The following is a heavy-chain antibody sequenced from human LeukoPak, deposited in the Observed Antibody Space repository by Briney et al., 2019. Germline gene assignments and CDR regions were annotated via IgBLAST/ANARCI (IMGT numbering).Heavy chain of an antibody. CDR3: AREGWFGESYFDY. J-gene: IGHJ4*02. CDR2: IYTSGST. Sequence: PSETLSLTCTVSGGSISSGSYYWSWIRQPAGKGLEWIGRIYTSGSTNYNPSLKSRVTISVDTSKNQFSLKLSSVTAADTAVYYCAREGWFGESYFDYWGQGTLVTASS. V-gene: IGHV4-61*02. D-gene: IGHD3-10*01. CDR1: GGSISSGSYY.